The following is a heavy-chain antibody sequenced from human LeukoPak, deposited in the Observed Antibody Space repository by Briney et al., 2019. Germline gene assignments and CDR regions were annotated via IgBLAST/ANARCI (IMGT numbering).Heavy chain of an antibody. V-gene: IGHV1-69*13. CDR2: IIPIFGTA. J-gene: IGHJ4*02. CDR1: GGTFSSYA. CDR3: ARVSQYYDSSGYPYYFDY. D-gene: IGHD3-22*01. Sequence: SVKVSRKASGGTFSSYAISWVRQAPGQGLEWMGGIIPIFGTANYAQKFQGRVTITADESTSTAYMELSSLRSEDTAVYYCARVSQYYDSSGYPYYFDYWGQGTLVTVSS.